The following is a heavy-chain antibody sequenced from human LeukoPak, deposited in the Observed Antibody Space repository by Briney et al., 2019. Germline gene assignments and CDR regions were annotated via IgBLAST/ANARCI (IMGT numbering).Heavy chain of an antibody. D-gene: IGHD6-6*01. J-gene: IGHJ4*02. CDR3: ARAFRHSSSFPPYFDY. V-gene: IGHV4-30-2*01. CDR1: GGSISSGGYS. CDR2: IYHSGST. Sequence: SETLSLTCAVSGGSISSGGYSWSWIRQPPGKGLEWIGDIYHSGSTFYNPSLKSRVTISVDRSKNQFSLKLSSVTAADTAVYYCARAFRHSSSFPPYFDYWGQGTLVTVSS.